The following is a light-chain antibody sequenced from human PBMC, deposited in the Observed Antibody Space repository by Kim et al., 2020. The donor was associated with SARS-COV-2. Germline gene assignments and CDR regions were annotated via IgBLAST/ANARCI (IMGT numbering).Light chain of an antibody. CDR1: GLRRYY. V-gene: IGLV3-19*01. J-gene: IGLJ2*01. Sequence: SSELTQDPAVSVALGQTVTITCQGDGLRRYYGSWLQQKAGQAPLLVIYDKNKRPSGIPDRFSASSSGNTASLTITGAQAEDEADYYCNSRDSSGNHVIFGGGTQLTVL. CDR3: NSRDSSGNHVI. CDR2: DKN.